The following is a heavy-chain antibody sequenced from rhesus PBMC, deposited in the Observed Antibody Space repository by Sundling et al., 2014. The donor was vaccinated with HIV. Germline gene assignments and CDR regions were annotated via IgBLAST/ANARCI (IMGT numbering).Heavy chain of an antibody. V-gene: IGHV4-122*02. CDR1: GASIRGYYY. D-gene: IGHD4-35*01. J-gene: IGHJ6*01. CDR3: ARDQDGNRYYYGLDS. Sequence: QVKLEQWGEGLVKPSETLSLTCAVYGASIRGYYYWSWIRQPPGKGLEWIGYITSSGTTSYNPSLKSRVTISKDTSKNQFSLKMSSVTAADTAVYYCARDQDGNRYYYGLDSWGQGVVVTVSS. CDR2: ITSSGTT.